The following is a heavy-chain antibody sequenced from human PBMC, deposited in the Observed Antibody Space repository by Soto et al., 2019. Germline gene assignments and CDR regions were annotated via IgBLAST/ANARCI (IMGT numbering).Heavy chain of an antibody. CDR3: ARTIAAAGSYYYYGMDV. CDR1: GGTFSSYA. CDR2: IIPIFGTA. V-gene: IGHV1-69*13. J-gene: IGHJ6*02. D-gene: IGHD6-13*01. Sequence: AASVKVSCKASGGTFSSYAISWVRQAPGQGLEWMGGIIPIFGTANYAQKFQGRVTITADESTSTAYMELSSLRSEDTAVYYCARTIAAAGSYYYYGMDVWGQGTTVTVSS.